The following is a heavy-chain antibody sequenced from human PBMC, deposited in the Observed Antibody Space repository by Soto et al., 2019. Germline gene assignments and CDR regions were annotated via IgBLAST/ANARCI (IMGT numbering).Heavy chain of an antibody. CDR2: IYYSGST. CDR3: ARGRTMVRGVITD. CDR1: GGSISSYY. V-gene: IGHV4-59*01. Sequence: PSETLSLTCTVSGGSISSYYWSWIRQPPGKGLEWIGYIYYSGSTNYNPSLKSRVTISVDTSKNQFSLKLSSVTAADTAVYYCARGRTMVRGVITDWGQGTLVTVSS. J-gene: IGHJ4*02. D-gene: IGHD3-10*01.